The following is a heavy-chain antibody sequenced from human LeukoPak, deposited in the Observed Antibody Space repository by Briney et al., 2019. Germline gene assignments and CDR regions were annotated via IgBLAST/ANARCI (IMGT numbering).Heavy chain of an antibody. V-gene: IGHV4-34*01. CDR2: ISHSGST. CDR3: ARKVRLRYYYGSVTPVWFDP. D-gene: IGHD3-10*01. CDR1: GGSFSGYY. J-gene: IGHJ5*02. Sequence: SEALSLTCAVYGGSFSGYYWSWIRQPPGKGLEWIGEISHSGSTNYNPSLKSRVTISVDTSKNQFSLKLSSVTAADTAVYYCARKVRLRYYYGSVTPVWFDPWGQGTLVTVSS.